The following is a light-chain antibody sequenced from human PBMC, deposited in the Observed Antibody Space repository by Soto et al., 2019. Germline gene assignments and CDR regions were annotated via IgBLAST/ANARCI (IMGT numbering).Light chain of an antibody. J-gene: IGKJ2*01. Sequence: IVLTQSPATLSLSPGEGATLSCRASQSIFSPYLACYQQIPGQAPRLLIYSTSTNATGVPDRFSGSGSGTDFTLSIRRLEPGDFAVYYCQHVGNSQYTFGQGTKLEIK. CDR2: STS. V-gene: IGKV3-20*01. CDR1: QSIFSPY. CDR3: QHVGNSQYT.